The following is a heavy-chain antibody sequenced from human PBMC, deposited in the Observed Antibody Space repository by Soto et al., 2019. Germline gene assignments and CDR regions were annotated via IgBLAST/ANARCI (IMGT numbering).Heavy chain of an antibody. CDR1: GHTFTSNG. CDR2: IIPIFGTA. CDR3: AREAEDSSSWYA. Sequence: GASVKVSCKASGHTFTSNGISWVRQAPGQGLEWMGGIIPIFGTANYAQKFQGRVTITADESTSTAYMELSSLRSEDTAVYYCAREAEDSSSWYAWGQGTLVTVSS. D-gene: IGHD6-13*01. V-gene: IGHV1-69*13. J-gene: IGHJ5*02.